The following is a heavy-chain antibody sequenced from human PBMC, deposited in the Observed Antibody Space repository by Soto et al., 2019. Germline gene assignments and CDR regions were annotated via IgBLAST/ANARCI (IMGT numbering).Heavy chain of an antibody. Sequence: SDTLSLTCTVSGGSISSYYWSWIRQPPGKGLEWIGYIYYSGSTNYNPSLKSRVTISVDTSKNQFSLKLSSVTAADTAVYYCARDHYYDSSGRYYYYGMDVWGQGNTVIVSS. CDR2: IYYSGST. J-gene: IGHJ6*02. D-gene: IGHD3-22*01. CDR1: GGSISSYY. CDR3: ARDHYYDSSGRYYYYGMDV. V-gene: IGHV4-59*01.